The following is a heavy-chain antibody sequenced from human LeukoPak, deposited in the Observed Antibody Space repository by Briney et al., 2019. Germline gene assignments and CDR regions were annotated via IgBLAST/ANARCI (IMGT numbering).Heavy chain of an antibody. CDR1: GFTFSSYS. D-gene: IGHD5-18*01. CDR3: ASGIQLWLSDY. V-gene: IGHV3-21*01. Sequence: GGSLRLSCAASGFTFSSYSMNWVRQAPGKGLEWVSSISSSSSYIYYAGSVKGRFTISRDNAKNSLYLQMNSLRAEDTAVYYCASGIQLWLSDYWGQGTLVTVSS. J-gene: IGHJ4*02. CDR2: ISSSSSYI.